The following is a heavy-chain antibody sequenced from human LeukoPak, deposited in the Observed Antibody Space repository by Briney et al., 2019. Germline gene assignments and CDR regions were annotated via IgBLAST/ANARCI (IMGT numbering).Heavy chain of an antibody. D-gene: IGHD1-26*01. V-gene: IGHV3-48*04. CDR1: GFTFSSYS. CDR3: ARDRGGSYSATDY. J-gene: IGHJ4*02. Sequence: GGSLRLSCAASGFTFSSYSMNWVRQAPGKGLEWVSFISSSSSTIYYADSVKGRFTISRDNAKNSLYPQMNSLRAEDTAVYYCARDRGGSYSATDYWGQGTLVTVSS. CDR2: ISSSSSTI.